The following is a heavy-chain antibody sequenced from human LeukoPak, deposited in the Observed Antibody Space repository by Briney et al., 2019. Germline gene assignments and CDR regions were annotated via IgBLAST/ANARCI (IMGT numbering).Heavy chain of an antibody. V-gene: IGHV3-23*01. CDR2: ISGSGGST. CDR1: GFTFSSYA. J-gene: IGHJ4*02. Sequence: GGSLRISCAASGFTFSSYAMSWVRQAPGKGLEWVSAISGSGGSTYYADSVKGRFTISRDNSKNTLYLQMNSLRAEDTAVYYCAKTQAEEYYDFWSGYWTRYYFDYWGQGTLVTVSS. CDR3: AKTQAEEYYDFWSGYWTRYYFDY. D-gene: IGHD3-3*01.